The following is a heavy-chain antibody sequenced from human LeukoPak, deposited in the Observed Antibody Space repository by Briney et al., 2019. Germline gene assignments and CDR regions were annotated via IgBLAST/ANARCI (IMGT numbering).Heavy chain of an antibody. CDR1: GGTFNNYA. J-gene: IGHJ5*02. V-gene: IGHV1-2*02. CDR2: INPNSGGT. CDR3: ARGDIVVLPAGIPHNWFDT. D-gene: IGHD2-2*02. Sequence: ASVKVSCKASGGTFNNYAVNWVRQAPGQGLEWMGWINPNSGGTNYAQKFQGRVTMTRDTSISTAYMELSRLRSDDTAVYYCARGDIVVLPAGIPHNWFDTWGQGTLVTVSS.